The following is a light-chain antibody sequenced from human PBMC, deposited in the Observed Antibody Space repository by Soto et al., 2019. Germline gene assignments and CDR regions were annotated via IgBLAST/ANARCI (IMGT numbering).Light chain of an antibody. J-gene: IGKJ5*01. Sequence: DIVLTQSPATLSLSPGERATLSCRASQSVSSYLGWYQQRPGQAPRLLLYGASTRAAGIPARFSGSGSGTEFTLTISSLQSEDFALYYCQQYNKWPLITFGQGTRLEIK. CDR2: GAS. CDR1: QSVSSY. V-gene: IGKV3-15*01. CDR3: QQYNKWPLIT.